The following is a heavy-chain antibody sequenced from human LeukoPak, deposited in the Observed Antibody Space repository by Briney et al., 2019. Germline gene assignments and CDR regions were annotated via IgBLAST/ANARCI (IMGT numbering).Heavy chain of an antibody. Sequence: PGGALRLSCAASGWTFSSYAMSWVGLAPGKGLEGVSAISGSGGSTYYADSVKGRFTISRDNSKNTLYLQMNSLRAEDTAVYYCAKGGDFDYWGQGTLVTVSS. D-gene: IGHD4-17*01. CDR3: AKGGDFDY. J-gene: IGHJ4*02. CDR2: ISGSGGST. CDR1: GWTFSSYA. V-gene: IGHV3-23*01.